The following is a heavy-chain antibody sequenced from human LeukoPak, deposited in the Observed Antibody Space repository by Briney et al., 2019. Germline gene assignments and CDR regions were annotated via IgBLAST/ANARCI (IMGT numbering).Heavy chain of an antibody. CDR1: GFTFSSYW. CDR2: IKLDGTEK. V-gene: IGHV3-7*05. J-gene: IGHJ4*02. Sequence: GGSLRLSCAASGFTFSSYWMHWVRQAPGKGLEWVANIKLDGTEKYYVDSVKGRFTISRDNAKNSLYLQMNSLRAEDTAVYYCATGSDYFDYWGQGTLVTVSS. CDR3: ATGSDYFDY. D-gene: IGHD3-10*01.